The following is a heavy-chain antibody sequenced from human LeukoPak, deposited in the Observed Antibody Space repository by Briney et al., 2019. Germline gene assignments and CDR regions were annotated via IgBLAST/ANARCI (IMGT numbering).Heavy chain of an antibody. V-gene: IGHV4-38-2*02. Sequence: SETLSLTCTVSGYSISSGYYWGWIRQPPGKGLEWIGSIYHSGSTYYNPSLKSRVTISVDTSKNQFSLKLSSVTAADTAVYYCARGGYSSDFDYWGQGTLVNVSS. J-gene: IGHJ4*02. D-gene: IGHD6-19*01. CDR1: GYSISSGYY. CDR3: ARGGYSSDFDY. CDR2: IYHSGST.